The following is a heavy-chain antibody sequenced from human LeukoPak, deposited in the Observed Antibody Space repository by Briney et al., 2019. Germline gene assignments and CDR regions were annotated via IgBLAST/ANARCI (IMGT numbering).Heavy chain of an antibody. D-gene: IGHD5-18*01. V-gene: IGHV4-34*01. CDR1: GGSSSDYY. CDR2: INHSGST. Sequence: SETLSLTCVVYGGSSSDYYWSWIRQPPGKGLEWIGEINHSGSTNYNPSLKSRVTISVDTSKNQFSLKLSSVTAADTAVYYCARVNRGYSYGYGAHFDYWGQGTLVTVSS. J-gene: IGHJ4*02. CDR3: ARVNRGYSYGYGAHFDY.